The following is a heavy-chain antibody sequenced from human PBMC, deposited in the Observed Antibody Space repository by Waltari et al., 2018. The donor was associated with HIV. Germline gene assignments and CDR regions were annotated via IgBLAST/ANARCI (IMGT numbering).Heavy chain of an antibody. Sequence: EVQLLESGGGLVQPGGSLRLSCAASGFTFSSYAMSWVRQAPGKGLAWVSAISGSGCSTYYADAVKGRFTISRDNSKNTLYLQMNSLRAEDTAVYYCAKEEVGAQRGYWGQGTLVTVSS. V-gene: IGHV3-23*01. CDR3: AKEEVGAQRGY. D-gene: IGHD1-26*01. CDR1: GFTFSSYA. J-gene: IGHJ4*02. CDR2: ISGSGCST.